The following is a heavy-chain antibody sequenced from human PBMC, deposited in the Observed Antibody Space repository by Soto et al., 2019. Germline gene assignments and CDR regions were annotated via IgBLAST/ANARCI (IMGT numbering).Heavy chain of an antibody. CDR1: GGSISSSSYY. V-gene: IGHV4-39*01. CDR2: IYYSGST. Sequence: PSETLSLTCTVSGGSISSSSYYWGWIRQPPGKGLEWIGSIYYSGSTYYNPSLKSRVTISVDTSKNQFSLKLSSVTAADTAVYYCARQYYDILTGYPGGYDYWGQGTLVTVYS. CDR3: ARQYYDILTGYPGGYDY. D-gene: IGHD3-9*01. J-gene: IGHJ4*02.